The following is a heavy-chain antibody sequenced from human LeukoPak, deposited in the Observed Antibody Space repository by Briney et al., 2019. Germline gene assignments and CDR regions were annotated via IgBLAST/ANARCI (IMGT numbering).Heavy chain of an antibody. CDR2: IMQDGSEK. D-gene: IGHD5-24*01. V-gene: IGHV3-7*01. J-gene: IGHJ4*02. Sequence: GSLRLSCAASGFTFSSHWMSWVRRAPGKGLEWVANIMQDGSEKYYVDSVKGRFTISRDNARNSLFLQMMSLRADDTAVYYCVKLPGFDYWGQGALVTVSS. CDR3: VKLPGFDY. CDR1: GFTFSSHW.